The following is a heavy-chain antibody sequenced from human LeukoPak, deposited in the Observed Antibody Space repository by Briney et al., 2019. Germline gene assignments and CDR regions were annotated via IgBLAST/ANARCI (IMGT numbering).Heavy chain of an antibody. CDR2: IYTSGST. Sequence: SETLSLTCTVSGGSISSYYWSWIRQPAGKGLEWIGRIYTSGSTNYNPSLKSRVTMSVDTSKNQFSLKLSSVTAADTAVYYCARDLSIQLWSYFDYWAREPWSPSPQ. D-gene: IGHD5-18*01. CDR1: GGSISSYY. J-gene: IGHJ4*02. CDR3: ARDLSIQLWSYFDY. V-gene: IGHV4-4*07.